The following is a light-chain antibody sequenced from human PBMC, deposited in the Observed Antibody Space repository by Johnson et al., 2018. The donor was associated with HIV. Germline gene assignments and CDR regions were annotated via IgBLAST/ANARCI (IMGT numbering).Light chain of an antibody. J-gene: IGLJ1*01. CDR3: GTWDTSLSAVYV. CDR1: SSNIGNNY. Sequence: QLVLTQPPSVSAAPGQKVTISCSGSSSNIGNNYVSWYQQLPGTAPKLLIYENNKRPSGIPDRFSGSKSGTSATLGITGLQTGDEADYYCGTWDTSLSAVYVFRTGTKVTVL. V-gene: IGLV1-51*02. CDR2: ENN.